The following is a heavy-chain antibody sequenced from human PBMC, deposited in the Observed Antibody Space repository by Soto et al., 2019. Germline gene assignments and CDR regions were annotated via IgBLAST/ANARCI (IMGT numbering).Heavy chain of an antibody. V-gene: IGHV1-2*04. Sequence: ASVKVSCKASGYTFTSYDINWVRQATGQGLEWMGWINPNSGGTNYAQKFQGWVTMTRDTSISTAYMELSRLRSDDTAVYYCARVRDSSSWLDYWGQGTLVTVSS. J-gene: IGHJ4*02. CDR2: INPNSGGT. CDR1: GYTFTSYD. D-gene: IGHD6-13*01. CDR3: ARVRDSSSWLDY.